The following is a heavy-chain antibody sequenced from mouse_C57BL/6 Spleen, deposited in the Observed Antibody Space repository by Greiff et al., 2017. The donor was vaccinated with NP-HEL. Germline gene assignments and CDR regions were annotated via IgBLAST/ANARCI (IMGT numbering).Heavy chain of an antibody. D-gene: IGHD2-4*01. CDR2: IHPNSGST. CDR3: ARYEDYDEGEYAMDY. Sequence: QVQLQQPGAELVKPGASVKLSCKASGYTFTSYWMHWVKQRPGQGLEWIGMIHPNSGSTNYNEKFQSKATLTVDKSASTAYMQLSSLTSEDSAVYYCARYEDYDEGEYAMDYGGQGTSVTVSS. J-gene: IGHJ4*01. V-gene: IGHV1-64*01. CDR1: GYTFTSYW.